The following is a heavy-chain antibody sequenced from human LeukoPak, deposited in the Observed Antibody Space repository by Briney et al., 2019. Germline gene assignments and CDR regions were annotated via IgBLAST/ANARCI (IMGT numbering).Heavy chain of an antibody. CDR3: AKERTSGSYYDYFDY. CDR2: ISGSGGST. Sequence: GGSLRLSCAASGFTFNSYTMSWVRLAPGKGLEWVSAISGSGGSTYYADSVKGRFTISRDNSKNTLYLQMNSLRAEDTAVYYCAKERTSGSYYDYFDYWGQGTLVTVAS. J-gene: IGHJ4*02. D-gene: IGHD1-26*01. CDR1: GFTFNSYT. V-gene: IGHV3-23*01.